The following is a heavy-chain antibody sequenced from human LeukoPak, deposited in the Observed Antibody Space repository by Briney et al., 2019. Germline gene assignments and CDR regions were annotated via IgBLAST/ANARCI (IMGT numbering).Heavy chain of an antibody. CDR2: VDHTGST. V-gene: IGHV4-59*12. D-gene: IGHD5-24*01. Sequence: SETLSLTCTVSDDSITMYYWTWIRQPPGKGLEWIGYVDHTGSTNYNPSLKSRVTMSVDTSKNQFSLKLSSVTAADTAVYYCARRRDGYNTYYYYYYYMDVWGKGTTVTISS. J-gene: IGHJ6*03. CDR1: DDSITMYY. CDR3: ARRRDGYNTYYYYYYYMDV.